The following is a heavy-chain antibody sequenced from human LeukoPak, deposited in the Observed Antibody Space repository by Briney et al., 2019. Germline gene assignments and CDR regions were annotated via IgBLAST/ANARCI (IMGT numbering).Heavy chain of an antibody. CDR2: ISSSGSTI. Sequence: GGSLRLSCAASGFTFSSYEMNWVRQAPGKGLEWVSYISSSGSTIYYADSVKGRFTISRDNAKNSLYLQMNSLRAEDTAVYYCARDPSLDYSNPDYFDYWGQGTLVTVSS. D-gene: IGHD4-11*01. CDR3: ARDPSLDYSNPDYFDY. J-gene: IGHJ4*02. CDR1: GFTFSSYE. V-gene: IGHV3-48*03.